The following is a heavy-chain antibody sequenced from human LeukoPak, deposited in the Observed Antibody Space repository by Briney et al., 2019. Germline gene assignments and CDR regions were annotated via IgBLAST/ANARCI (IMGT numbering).Heavy chain of an antibody. D-gene: IGHD2-15*01. CDR2: MNPNSGNT. Sequence: GASVKVSCKASGYTFTSYDINWVRQATGQGLEWMGWMNPNSGNTGYAQKFQGRVTITRNTSISTAYLELSSLRSEDTAVYYCASIVASSAFDIWGQGTMVTVSS. CDR1: GYTFTSYD. V-gene: IGHV1-8*03. J-gene: IGHJ3*02. CDR3: ASIVASSAFDI.